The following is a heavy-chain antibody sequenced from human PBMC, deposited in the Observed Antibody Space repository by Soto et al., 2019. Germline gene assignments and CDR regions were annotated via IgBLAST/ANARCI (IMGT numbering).Heavy chain of an antibody. CDR1: GFTFSSHA. Sequence: GGSLRLSCTAAGFTFSSHAMSWVRQAPGKGLEWVSAISGSGGSTYYADSVKGRLTISRDNSKNTLYLQMNSLRAEDTAVYYCAKGVEPAAAGGFDYCGQGTLVTVSS. D-gene: IGHD2-2*01. CDR3: AKGVEPAAAGGFDY. V-gene: IGHV3-23*01. J-gene: IGHJ4*02. CDR2: ISGSGGST.